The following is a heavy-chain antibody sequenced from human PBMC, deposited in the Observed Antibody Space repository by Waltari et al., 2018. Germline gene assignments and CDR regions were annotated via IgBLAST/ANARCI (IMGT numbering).Heavy chain of an antibody. J-gene: IGHJ4*02. D-gene: IGHD3-10*01. CDR1: GYTFTGYH. CDR2: INPNSGGT. Sequence: QVQLVQSGAAVKKPGASVKVSCKASGYTFTGYHMHWVRQAPGQGLEWMGWINPNSGGTNYAQKLQGRVTMTRDTATSTAYMELSRLRSDDTAVYYWARAYGSGSSPFDYWGQGTLVTVSS. CDR3: ARAYGSGSSPFDY. V-gene: IGHV1-2*02.